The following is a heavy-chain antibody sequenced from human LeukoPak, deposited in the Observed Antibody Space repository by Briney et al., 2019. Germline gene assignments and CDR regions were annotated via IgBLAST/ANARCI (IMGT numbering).Heavy chain of an antibody. J-gene: IGHJ4*02. CDR2: IKPDGGET. Sequence: GGSLRLSCAASEFSVGSNYMTWVRQAPGKGLEWVANIKPDGGETYYVDSVEGRFTISRDNAKNSLYLQMNSLRAEDTAVYYCARDYNLGQGTLVTVSS. CDR3: ARDYN. CDR1: EFSVGSNY. V-gene: IGHV3-7*01.